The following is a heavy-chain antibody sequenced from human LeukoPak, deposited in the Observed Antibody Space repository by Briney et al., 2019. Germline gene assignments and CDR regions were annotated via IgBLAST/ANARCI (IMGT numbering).Heavy chain of an antibody. CDR3: TREGGTRAYYYYGMDV. D-gene: IGHD6-25*01. J-gene: IGHJ6*02. CDR1: GGSISSSNW. CDR2: IYHSGST. Sequence: TSGTLSLTCAVSGGSISSSNWWSWVRQPPGKGLEWIGEIYHSGSTNYNPSLKSRVTISVDKSKNQFSLKLSSVTAADTAVYYCTREGGTRAYYYYGMDVWGQGTTVTVSS. V-gene: IGHV4-4*02.